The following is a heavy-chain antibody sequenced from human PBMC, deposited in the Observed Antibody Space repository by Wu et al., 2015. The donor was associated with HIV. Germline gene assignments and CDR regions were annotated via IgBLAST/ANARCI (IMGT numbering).Heavy chain of an antibody. CDR2: VFPIYGTG. Sequence: QVQLVQSGAEVKKPGSSVKVSCKASGGTFGNFAFTWVRQAPGQGLEWMGKVFPIYGTGDHTQKFQDRVTIIADESTNTAYMELNSLRSEDTAIYYCARDLTTGFGSSVYWGQGTLVTVSS. CDR3: ARDLTTGFGSSVY. CDR1: GGTFGNFA. V-gene: IGHV1-69*13. D-gene: IGHD3-10*01. J-gene: IGHJ4*02.